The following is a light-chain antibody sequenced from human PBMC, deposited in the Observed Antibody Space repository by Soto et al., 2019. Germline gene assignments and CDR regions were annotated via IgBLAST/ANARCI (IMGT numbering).Light chain of an antibody. Sequence: DIQMTQSPSSLSASVGDRVTITCRASQAISNYLAWYQQKPGKVPKLLIYAASTLQSGVPSRFSGSGSGTDFTLTISSLQTEDGATYYCQSHNSAPYTFGQGTKLQIK. CDR3: QSHNSAPYT. V-gene: IGKV1-27*01. CDR2: AAS. CDR1: QAISNY. J-gene: IGKJ2*01.